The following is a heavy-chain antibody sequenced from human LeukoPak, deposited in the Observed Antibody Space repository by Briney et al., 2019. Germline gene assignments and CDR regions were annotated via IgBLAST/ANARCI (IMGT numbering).Heavy chain of an antibody. CDR2: IWFDGSNK. Sequence: GGSLRLSCAASGFTFSTSGMHWVRQAPGKGLEWVAVIWFDGSNKHYADSVKGRFTISRDNSENTLYLQMNSLRAEDTAVYYCARDPSYCSSTSCYVGSPLYYYYPMDVWGQGTTVTVSS. J-gene: IGHJ6*02. CDR1: GFTFSTSG. CDR3: ARDPSYCSSTSCYVGSPLYYYYPMDV. D-gene: IGHD2-2*01. V-gene: IGHV3-33*01.